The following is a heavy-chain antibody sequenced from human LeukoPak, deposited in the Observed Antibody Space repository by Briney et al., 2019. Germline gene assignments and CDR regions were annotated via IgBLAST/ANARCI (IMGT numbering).Heavy chain of an antibody. V-gene: IGHV3-23*01. CDR1: GFTFSSYA. CDR2: ISGSGGST. D-gene: IGHD3-9*01. CDR3: AKELPYDILTGPTNNWFDP. Sequence: GGSLRLSCAASGFTFSSYAMSWVRQAPGKGLEWVSAISGSGGSTYYADSVKGRFTISRDNSKNTLYLQMNSLRAEDTAVYYCAKELPYDILTGPTNNWFDPWGQGTLVTVSS. J-gene: IGHJ5*02.